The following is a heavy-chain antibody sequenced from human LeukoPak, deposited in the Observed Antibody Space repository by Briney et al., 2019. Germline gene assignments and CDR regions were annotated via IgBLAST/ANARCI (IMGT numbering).Heavy chain of an antibody. V-gene: IGHV3-23*01. CDR1: GFTFSSYA. CDR2: ISGSGGST. CDR3: AKRVGATPLGYYYYYMDV. J-gene: IGHJ6*03. D-gene: IGHD1-26*01. Sequence: PGGSLRLSCAASGFTFSSYAMSWVRQAPGKGLEWVSAISGSGGSTYYADSVKGRFTISRDNSKNTLYLQMNSLRAEDTAVYYCAKRVGATPLGYYYYYMDVWGKGTTVTVSS.